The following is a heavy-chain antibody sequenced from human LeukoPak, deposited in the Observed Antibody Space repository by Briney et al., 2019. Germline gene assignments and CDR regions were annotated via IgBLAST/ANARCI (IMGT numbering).Heavy chain of an antibody. D-gene: IGHD2-2*01. CDR3: AKVIVVVPVHDAFDI. CDR2: ISGSGGST. CDR1: GFTFSSYA. Sequence: GGSLRLSCAASGFTFSSYAMNWVRQAPGKGLEWVSAISGSGGSTYYADSVKGRFTISRDNSKNTLYLQMNSLRAEDTAVYYCAKVIVVVPVHDAFDIWGQGTMVTVSS. J-gene: IGHJ3*02. V-gene: IGHV3-23*01.